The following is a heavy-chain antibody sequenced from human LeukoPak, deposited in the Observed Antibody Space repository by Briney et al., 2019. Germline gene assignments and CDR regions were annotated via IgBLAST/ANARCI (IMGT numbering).Heavy chain of an antibody. V-gene: IGHV1-69*04. CDR1: GGTFSSYS. Sequence: GASVKVSCKASGGTFSSYSISWVRQAPGQGLEWMGRIIPVLGIPNYAQKFQGRVTITADKSTSTAYMELSSLRSEDTAVYYCARESITMIVYWYFDLWGRGTLVTVSS. CDR2: IIPVLGIP. J-gene: IGHJ2*01. CDR3: ARESITMIVYWYFDL. D-gene: IGHD3-22*01.